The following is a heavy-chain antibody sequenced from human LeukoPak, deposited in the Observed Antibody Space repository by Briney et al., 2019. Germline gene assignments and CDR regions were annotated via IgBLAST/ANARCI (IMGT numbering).Heavy chain of an antibody. J-gene: IGHJ4*02. Sequence: GGSLRLSCAASGFTFSTYWMGWVRQAPGKGLEWVAKIKPDGSEKDHVDSVKGRFTISRDNAKNSLYLQMNSLRAEDTAAYYCASLRGWLTVFDYWGQGTLVTVSS. D-gene: IGHD3-10*01. CDR2: IKPDGSEK. CDR3: ASLRGWLTVFDY. CDR1: GFTFSTYW. V-gene: IGHV3-7*01.